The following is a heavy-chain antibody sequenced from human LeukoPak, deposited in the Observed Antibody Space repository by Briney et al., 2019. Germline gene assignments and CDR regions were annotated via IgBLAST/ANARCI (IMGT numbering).Heavy chain of an antibody. CDR1: GFTFSSYA. Sequence: PGGSLRLSCAASGFTFSSYAMTWVRQAPGKGLEWVSAISGPGGAPFYADSVKGRFTISRDNAKNSLYLQMNSLRAEDTAVYYCARADCSDTSCYWYFDLWGRGTLVTVSS. V-gene: IGHV3-23*01. J-gene: IGHJ2*01. CDR2: ISGPGGAP. CDR3: ARADCSDTSCYWYFDL. D-gene: IGHD2-2*01.